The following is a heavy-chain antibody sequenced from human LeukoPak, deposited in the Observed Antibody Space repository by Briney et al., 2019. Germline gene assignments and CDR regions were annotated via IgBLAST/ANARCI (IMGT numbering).Heavy chain of an antibody. V-gene: IGHV4-61*01. CDR3: ARTSGSLYVIGY. CDR2: IYYSGST. J-gene: IGHJ4*02. CDR1: GGSVSSGSYY. Sequence: SETLSLTCTVSGGSVSSGSYYWSWIRQPPGKGLEWIGYIYYSGSTNYNPSLKSRVTISVDTSKNQFSLKLSSVTAADTAVYYCARTSGSLYVIGYWGQGTLVTVSS. D-gene: IGHD1-26*01.